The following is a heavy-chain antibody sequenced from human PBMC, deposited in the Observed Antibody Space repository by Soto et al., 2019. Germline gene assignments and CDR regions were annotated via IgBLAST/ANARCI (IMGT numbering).Heavy chain of an antibody. CDR3: ARDGGLGDYHYRMDG. V-gene: IGHV1-18*01. CDR1: SDALPSSG. Sequence: VAPVKGARTAGSDALPSSGFNLVRQPPVQGLKWMGWISAYNGNTNYAQKLQGRDTMTTDTSTGTAYMELRSLRSDDTAVYYCARDGGLGDYHYRMDGWAQGTTVTVSS. J-gene: IGHJ6*02. D-gene: IGHD3-16*01. CDR2: ISAYNGNT.